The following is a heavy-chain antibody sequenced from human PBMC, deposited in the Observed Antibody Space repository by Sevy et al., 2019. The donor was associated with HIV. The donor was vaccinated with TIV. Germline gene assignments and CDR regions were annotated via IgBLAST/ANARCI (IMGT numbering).Heavy chain of an antibody. CDR3: ARATEENYDYITGSFDY. D-gene: IGHD3-16*01. V-gene: IGHV3-21*01. J-gene: IGHJ4*02. Sequence: GGCLRLSCAASGFTFSSYSMNWVRQAPGMGLERVSSISISSNHIYYADSVKGRFTISRDNAKNSLYLQMNSLRAEDTAIYYCARATEENYDYITGSFDYWGQGTLVTVSS. CDR2: ISISSNHI. CDR1: GFTFSSYS.